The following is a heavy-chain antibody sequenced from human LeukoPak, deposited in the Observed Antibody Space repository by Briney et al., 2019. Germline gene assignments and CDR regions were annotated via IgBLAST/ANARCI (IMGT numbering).Heavy chain of an antibody. CDR2: ISWDGDNI. D-gene: IGHD2-15*01. CDR1: GFTLSSYA. J-gene: IGHJ4*02. V-gene: IGHV3-9*03. Sequence: GGSLRLSCVVSGFTLSSYAMHWVRQAPGKGLEWVSGISWDGDNIAYADSVKGRFTISRDNAKNSLYLQMNSLRAEDMALYYCAKARGIAVSGGGFDSWGQGTLVTVSS. CDR3: AKARGIAVSGGGFDS.